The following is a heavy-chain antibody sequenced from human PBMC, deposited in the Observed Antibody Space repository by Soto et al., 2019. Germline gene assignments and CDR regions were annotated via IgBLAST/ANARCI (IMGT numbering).Heavy chain of an antibody. CDR2: IRSKSNYYAT. J-gene: IGHJ5*01. V-gene: IGHV3-73*01. Sequence: PGGSLRLSCAASGFTFSGIAMHWVRQASGKGLEWVGRIRSKSNYYATTYAASVKGRFTVSRDDSKNTAYLQTDNLKSEDTAVYYCAASGYDKFVDSWGQGILVTVSS. CDR3: AASGYDKFVDS. CDR1: GFTFSGIA. D-gene: IGHD5-12*01.